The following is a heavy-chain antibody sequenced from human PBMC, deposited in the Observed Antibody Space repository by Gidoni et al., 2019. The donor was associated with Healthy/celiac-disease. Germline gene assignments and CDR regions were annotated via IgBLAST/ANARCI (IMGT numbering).Heavy chain of an antibody. CDR3: ARLGFTNYYGSGSRWDFDY. D-gene: IGHD3-10*01. J-gene: IGHJ4*02. CDR1: GGSISSRSYY. CDR2: IYYSGST. V-gene: IGHV4-39*01. Sequence: QLQLQESGPGLVKPSETLSLTCTVSGGSISSRSYYWGWIRQPPGKGLEWIGSIYYSGSTYYNPALKSRVTISVDTSKNQFSLKLSSVTAADTAVYYCARLGFTNYYGSGSRWDFDYWGQGTLVTVSS.